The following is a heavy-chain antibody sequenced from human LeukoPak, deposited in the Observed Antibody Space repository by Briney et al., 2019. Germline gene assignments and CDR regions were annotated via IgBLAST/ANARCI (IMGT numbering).Heavy chain of an antibody. V-gene: IGHV3-23*01. Sequence: PGRSLRLSCVASRFTFSSYAMTWVRQAPGKGLEWVSAISGSGSTTYYADSVTGRFTISRDNSKNTLYLQMDSLRADDTAVYYCARDRRIMITFGGGDAFDIWGQGTMVTVSS. D-gene: IGHD3-16*01. J-gene: IGHJ3*02. CDR1: RFTFSSYA. CDR2: ISGSGSTT. CDR3: ARDRRIMITFGGGDAFDI.